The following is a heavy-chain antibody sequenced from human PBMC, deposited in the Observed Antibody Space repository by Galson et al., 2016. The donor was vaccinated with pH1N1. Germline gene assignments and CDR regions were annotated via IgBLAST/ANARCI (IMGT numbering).Heavy chain of an antibody. CDR2: IYPGGSVT. Sequence: QSGAEVKKPGESLKISCKGSGYSLSNYWIGWVRQMPGKGLEWVGIIYPGGSVTRYSPPFQGQVTISIDKSINTAYLQWSSLKASDTAMYYCARQDDFGDYRGDAFDIWGQGTMVIVSS. V-gene: IGHV5-51*01. CDR1: GYSLSNYW. CDR3: ARQDDFGDYRGDAFDI. J-gene: IGHJ3*02. D-gene: IGHD4-17*01.